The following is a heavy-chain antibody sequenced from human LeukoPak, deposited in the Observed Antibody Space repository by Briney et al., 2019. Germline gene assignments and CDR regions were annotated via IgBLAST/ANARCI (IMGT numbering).Heavy chain of an antibody. CDR1: GFTFSSYA. CDR3: ARDPSNYGSIGEY. CDR2: ISYDGSNK. J-gene: IGHJ4*02. V-gene: IGHV3-30-3*01. D-gene: IGHD4-11*01. Sequence: PGGSLRLSCAASGFTFSSYAMHWVRQAPGKGLEWVAVISYDGSNKYYADSVKGRFTISRDNSKNTLYLQMNSLRAEDTAVYYCARDPSNYGSIGEYWGQGTLVTVSS.